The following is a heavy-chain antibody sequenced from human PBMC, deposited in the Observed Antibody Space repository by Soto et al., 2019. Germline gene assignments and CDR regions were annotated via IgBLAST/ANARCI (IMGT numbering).Heavy chain of an antibody. J-gene: IGHJ4*02. D-gene: IGHD6-19*01. CDR3: AKESGYSSGLDY. V-gene: IGHV3-23*01. Sequence: PGGSLRLSCAASGFPFSSYAMSWVRQAPGKGLEWVSTIRGSGFGTYYADSVKGRFTISRDNSKNTLYLQMNSLRAEDTAEYYCAKESGYSSGLDYWGQGTLVTVSS. CDR2: IRGSGFGT. CDR1: GFPFSSYA.